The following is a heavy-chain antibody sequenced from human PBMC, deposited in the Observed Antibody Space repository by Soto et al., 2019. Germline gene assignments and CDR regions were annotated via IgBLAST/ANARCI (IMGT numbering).Heavy chain of an antibody. J-gene: IGHJ5*02. V-gene: IGHV3-21*01. CDR2: ISSSSSYI. Sequence: EVQLVESGGGLVKPGGSLRLSCAASGFTFSSYSMNWVRQAPGKGLEWVSSISSSSSYIYYADSVKGRFTISRDNAKNSLYLQMNSLRAEDTAVYYSARAVQNYGDYGWFDPWGQGTLVTVSS. CDR3: ARAVQNYGDYGWFDP. CDR1: GFTFSSYS. D-gene: IGHD4-17*01.